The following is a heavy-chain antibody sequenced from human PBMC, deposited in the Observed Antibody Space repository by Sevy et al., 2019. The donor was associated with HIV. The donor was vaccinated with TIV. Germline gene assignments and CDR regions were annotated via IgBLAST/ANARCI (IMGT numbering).Heavy chain of an antibody. CDR1: GGTFSSYA. CDR3: ANSRLRTYDSSGYYYGWYYYYGMDV. CDR2: IIPIFGTA. D-gene: IGHD3-22*01. Sequence: ASVKVSCKASGGTFSSYAISWVRQAPGQGLEWMGGIIPIFGTANYAQKFQGRVTITADESTGTAYMELSSLRSEDTAVYYCANSRLRTYDSSGYYYGWYYYYGMDVWGQGTTVTVSS. V-gene: IGHV1-69*13. J-gene: IGHJ6*02.